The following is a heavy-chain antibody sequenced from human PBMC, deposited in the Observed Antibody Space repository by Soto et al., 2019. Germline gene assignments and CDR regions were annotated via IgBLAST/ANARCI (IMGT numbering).Heavy chain of an antibody. D-gene: IGHD6-19*01. CDR1: GFTFSSYA. Sequence: PGGSLRLSCAASGFTFSSYAMSWVRQAPGKGLEWVSPISGSDGSTYYADSVKGRFTISRDNSKNKLYLQMNSLRAEDTAVYYFAKAVAGSFDYWGQGTLVTVSS. CDR3: AKAVAGSFDY. CDR2: ISGSDGST. J-gene: IGHJ4*02. V-gene: IGHV3-23*01.